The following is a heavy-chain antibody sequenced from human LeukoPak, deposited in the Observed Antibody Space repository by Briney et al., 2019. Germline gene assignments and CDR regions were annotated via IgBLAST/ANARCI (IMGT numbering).Heavy chain of an antibody. Sequence: GGSLRLSCAASGFTFSSYWMSWVRQAPGKGLEWVANIKQDGSEKYYVDSVKGRFTISRDNAKNSLYLQMNSLRAEDTAVYYCARVQRIRYFDWSKDYYYYMDVWGKGTTVTVSS. V-gene: IGHV3-7*01. CDR3: ARVQRIRYFDWSKDYYYYMDV. J-gene: IGHJ6*03. CDR1: GFTFSSYW. CDR2: IKQDGSEK. D-gene: IGHD3-9*01.